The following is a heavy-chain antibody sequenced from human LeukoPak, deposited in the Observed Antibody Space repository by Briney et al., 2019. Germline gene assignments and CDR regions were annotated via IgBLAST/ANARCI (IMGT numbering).Heavy chain of an antibody. D-gene: IGHD4-17*01. CDR2: IYHNGRT. V-gene: IGHV4-30-2*06. Sequence: SETLSLTCTVSGGSMSSGGYSWSWIQQSPGKALEWIGYIYHNGRTWYNPSLKSRVTISVDRSKNQFSLRLNLVTAAETAMYYCARVLEGSFYPTENTVTTPHFDYWGQGTLVTVSS. J-gene: IGHJ4*02. CDR1: GGSMSSGGYS. CDR3: ARVLEGSFYPTENTVTTPHFDY.